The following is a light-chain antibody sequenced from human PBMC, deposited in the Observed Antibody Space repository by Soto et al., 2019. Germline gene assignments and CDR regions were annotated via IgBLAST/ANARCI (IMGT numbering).Light chain of an antibody. CDR3: QQYGSSFRYT. V-gene: IGKV3-20*01. CDR1: QSVNGNY. Sequence: EIVLTQSPGTLSLSPGERATLSCRASQSVNGNYLTWYQQKPGQAPRLLLYGASSRATGIPDRFSGSGSGTDFTLTISGLETEDFAVYYCQQYGSSFRYTFGQGTKLEIK. J-gene: IGKJ2*01. CDR2: GAS.